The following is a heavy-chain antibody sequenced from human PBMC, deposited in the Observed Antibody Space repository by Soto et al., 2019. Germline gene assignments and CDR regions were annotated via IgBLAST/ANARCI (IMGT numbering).Heavy chain of an antibody. V-gene: IGHV3-7*03. J-gene: IGHJ4*02. CDR2: IKQDGSER. CDR1: GFTFNNYA. D-gene: IGHD3-22*01. Sequence: PGASQRLSCVVSGFTFNNYAMGWVRQAPGKGLEWVANIKQDGSERNYVNSVKGRFTISRDNAKNSFYLEMNSLRAEDTAVYYCARGGVHYYDNSFDYWGQGTLVTVSS. CDR3: ARGGVHYYDNSFDY.